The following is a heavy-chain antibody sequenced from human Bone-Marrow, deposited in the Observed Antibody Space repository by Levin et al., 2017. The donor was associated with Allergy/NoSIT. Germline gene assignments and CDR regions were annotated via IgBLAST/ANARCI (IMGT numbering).Heavy chain of an antibody. J-gene: IGHJ3*01. Sequence: TPGGSLRLSCEGSGYSFSRNWIAWVRQMPGKGLEWMGIIYPGDSETRYSPSFQGQITISADKSISVAYLQWSSLKASDTGIYYCARQERDSDAFDVWGQGTMVTVSS. CDR1: GYSFSRNW. CDR3: ARQERDSDAFDV. D-gene: IGHD5-24*01. CDR2: IYPGDSET. V-gene: IGHV5-51*01.